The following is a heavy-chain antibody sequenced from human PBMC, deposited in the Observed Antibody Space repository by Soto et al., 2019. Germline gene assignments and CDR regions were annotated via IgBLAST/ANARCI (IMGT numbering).Heavy chain of an antibody. CDR2: FGPGGSNI. CDR1: GFIFSSHW. D-gene: IGHD3-22*01. CDR3: ARVVDSGYYPDY. Sequence: GGSLRLSCAASGFIFSSHWLHWVRQAPGKGLVWGSHFGPGGSNIRDADSVTGRFTSSRNNAKKSLYLQMNSLRAEDTAVYYCARVVDSGYYPDYWGQGALVTVSS. J-gene: IGHJ4*02. V-gene: IGHV3-74*01.